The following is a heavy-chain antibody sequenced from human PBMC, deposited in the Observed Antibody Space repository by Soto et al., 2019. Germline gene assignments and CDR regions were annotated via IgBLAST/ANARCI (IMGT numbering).Heavy chain of an antibody. D-gene: IGHD6-13*01. Sequence: QVQLVQSGAEVKKPGASVKVSCKASGYTFSSNGVSWVRQAPGQGLEWMGWISTFNGNAHYAQKFQGRVTMTTDTSTNTAYMELGSLNSDDTAVYYCARLNGYSSSWYDYWGQGTLVTVSS. CDR2: ISTFNGNA. CDR1: GYTFSSNG. V-gene: IGHV1-18*04. CDR3: ARLNGYSSSWYDY. J-gene: IGHJ4*02.